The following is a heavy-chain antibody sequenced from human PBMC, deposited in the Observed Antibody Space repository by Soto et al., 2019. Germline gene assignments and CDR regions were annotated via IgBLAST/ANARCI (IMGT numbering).Heavy chain of an antibody. V-gene: IGHV4-59*13. J-gene: IGHJ4*02. CDR1: GGSMGDFY. Sequence: SETLSLTCTVSGGSMGDFYGSWVRQPPGKGLEWIGYMFYSGNSNYNASLKSRVTISMDTSKNQFSLNLRSVTAADTAVYYCVRSGHSFGGVVWGQGTQVTFSS. CDR3: VRSGHSFGGVV. CDR2: MFYSGNS. D-gene: IGHD3-16*01.